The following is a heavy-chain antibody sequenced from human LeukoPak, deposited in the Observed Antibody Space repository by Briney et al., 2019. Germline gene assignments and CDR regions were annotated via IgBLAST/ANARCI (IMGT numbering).Heavy chain of an antibody. CDR3: AFLLGSRFDY. J-gene: IGHJ4*02. CDR1: GYTFTSYY. CDR2: INPSGGST. D-gene: IGHD1-26*01. V-gene: IGHV1-46*01. Sequence: VASVKISCKASGYTFTSYYIHWVRQAPGQGLEWMGIINPSGGSTSYAQKFQGRVTMTRDTSTSTVYMELSSLRSEDTAVYYCAFLLGSRFDYWGQGTLVTVSS.